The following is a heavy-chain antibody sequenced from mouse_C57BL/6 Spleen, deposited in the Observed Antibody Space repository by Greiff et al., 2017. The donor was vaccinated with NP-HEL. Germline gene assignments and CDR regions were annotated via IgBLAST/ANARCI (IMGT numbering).Heavy chain of an antibody. Sequence: VQLQQPGAELVMPGASVKLSCKASGYTFTSYWMHWVKQRPGQGLEWIGEIDPSDSYTNYNQKFKGKSTLTVDKSSSTAYMQLSSLTSEDSAVYYCARWSYYGSSYAFAYWGQGTLVTVSA. CDR3: ARWSYYGSSYAFAY. V-gene: IGHV1-69*01. J-gene: IGHJ3*01. D-gene: IGHD1-1*01. CDR1: GYTFTSYW. CDR2: IDPSDSYT.